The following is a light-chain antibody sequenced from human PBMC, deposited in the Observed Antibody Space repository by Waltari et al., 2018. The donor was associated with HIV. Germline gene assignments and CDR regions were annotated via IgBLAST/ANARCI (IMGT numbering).Light chain of an antibody. J-gene: IGLJ1*01. CDR3: SSYTSSSTYV. Sequence: QSALTQPPSVSGSPGQSVTISCTGTSSDVGSYNRVSWYQQPPGTAPKLMIYEVRNRPSGVPDRFSGSKSGNTASLTISGLQAEDEADYYCSSYTSSSTYVFGTGTKVTVL. CDR1: SSDVGSYNR. CDR2: EVR. V-gene: IGLV2-18*02.